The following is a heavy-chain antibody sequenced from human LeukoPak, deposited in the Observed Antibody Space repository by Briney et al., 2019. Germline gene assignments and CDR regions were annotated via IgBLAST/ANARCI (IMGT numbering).Heavy chain of an antibody. CDR3: ARDGGTKGGYYFYFDY. CDR2: ICSNGGST. V-gene: IGHV3-64*01. CDR1: GFTFSSYA. Sequence: GGSLRLSCAASGFTFSSYAMHWVRQAPGKGLEYVSAICSNGGSTYYANSVKGRFTISRDNSKNTLYLQMGSLRAEDMAVYYCARDGGTKGGYYFYFDYWGQGTLVTVSS. J-gene: IGHJ4*02. D-gene: IGHD3-22*01.